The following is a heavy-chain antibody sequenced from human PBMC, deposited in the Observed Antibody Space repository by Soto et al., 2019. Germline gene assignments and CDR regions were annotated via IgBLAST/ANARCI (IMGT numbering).Heavy chain of an antibody. CDR2: IIPISGAA. J-gene: IGHJ6*01. V-gene: IGHV1-69*06. CDR1: GPPFSNYV. Sequence: SGQVSCTDSGPPFSNYVVNWVRQALGQGLEWIGRIIPISGAANYAQKFQGRVTITEDKSTSTSYMELSSLRSEDTAVYYCARARPRTDVLYFWG. D-gene: IGHD1-1*01. CDR3: ARARPRTDVLYF.